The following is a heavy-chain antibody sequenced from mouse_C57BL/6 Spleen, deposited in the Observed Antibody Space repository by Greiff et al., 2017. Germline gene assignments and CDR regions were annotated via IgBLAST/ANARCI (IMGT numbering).Heavy chain of an antibody. V-gene: IGHV1-76*01. CDR1: GYTFTDYY. CDR2: IYPGSGNT. CDR3: ARYDGYYVDY. J-gene: IGHJ2*01. D-gene: IGHD2-2*01. Sequence: QVQLQQSGAELVRPGASVKLSCKASGYTFTDYYINWVKQRPGQGLEWIARIYPGSGNTYYNEKFKGKATLTAEKSSSTAYMQLSSLTSEDSAVYFCARYDGYYVDYWGQGTTLTVSS.